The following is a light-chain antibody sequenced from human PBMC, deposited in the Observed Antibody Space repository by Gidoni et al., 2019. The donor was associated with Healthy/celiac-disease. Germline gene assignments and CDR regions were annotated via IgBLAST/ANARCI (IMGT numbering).Light chain of an antibody. CDR3: LQSYSTPRT. J-gene: IGKJ3*01. V-gene: IGKV1-39*01. Sequence: DIQMTQSPSSLSASVGNRVTITCRASQSNRSYLNWYQQKPGKAPKLLIYAASSLQSGFQSRFVGCESVTDFTLTISSLQPEYFSTYFFLQSYSTPRTFGPGTRVDIK. CDR1: QSNRSY. CDR2: AAS.